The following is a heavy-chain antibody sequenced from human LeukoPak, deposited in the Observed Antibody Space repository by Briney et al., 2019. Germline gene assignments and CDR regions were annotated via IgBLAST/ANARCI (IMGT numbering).Heavy chain of an antibody. V-gene: IGHV4-4*07. CDR1: GGSISRYY. D-gene: IGHD6-6*01. Sequence: PSEALSLTCTVSGGSISRYYYSWIRQPAGKGLEWIGRIYTSGSTNYNPSLKSRVTMSVDTSKSQFSLKLSSVTAADTAVYYCARAKNDEYYYYGMDVWGQGTTVTVSS. CDR2: IYTSGST. CDR3: ARAKNDEYYYYGMDV. J-gene: IGHJ6*02.